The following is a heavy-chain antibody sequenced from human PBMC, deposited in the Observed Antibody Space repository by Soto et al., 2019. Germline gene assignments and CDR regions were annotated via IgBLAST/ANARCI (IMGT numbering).Heavy chain of an antibody. V-gene: IGHV4-59*08. J-gene: IGHJ4*02. CDR2: IYYSGST. CDR3: ARTVYSSGWYYFDY. CDR1: GGSISSYY. D-gene: IGHD6-19*01. Sequence: PSETLSLTCTVSGGSISSYYWSWIRQPPGKGLEWIGYIYYSGSTNYNPSLKSRVTISVDTSKNQSYVKLSSVTAADTAVYYCARTVYSSGWYYFDYWGQGTLVTVSS.